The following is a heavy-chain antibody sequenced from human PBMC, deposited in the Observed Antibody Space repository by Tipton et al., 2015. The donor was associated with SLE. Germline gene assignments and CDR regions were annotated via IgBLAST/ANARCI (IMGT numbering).Heavy chain of an antibody. Sequence: TLSLTCTVSGGSISSHYWSWIRQPPGKGLEWIGYIYYSGSTNYNPSLKSRVTISVDTSKNQFSLKLSSVTAADTAVYYCARGLSYWGQGTLVTVSS. V-gene: IGHV4-59*08. J-gene: IGHJ4*02. CDR2: IYYSGST. CDR1: GGSISSHY. CDR3: ARGLSY.